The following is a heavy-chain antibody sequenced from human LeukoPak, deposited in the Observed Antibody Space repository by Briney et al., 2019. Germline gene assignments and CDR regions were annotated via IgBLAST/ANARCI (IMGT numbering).Heavy chain of an antibody. Sequence: QPGGSLRLSCAASGFTFNIYAISWVRPAPGKGLEWVSTITNSGDKTFYADSVKGRFTISRDNSVNTLYLQMNSLRAADTAVYYCAKSRVRYSLDYFDYWGQGTLVTVSS. CDR1: GFTFNIYA. V-gene: IGHV3-23*01. CDR3: AKSRVRYSLDYFDY. D-gene: IGHD5-18*01. CDR2: ITNSGDKT. J-gene: IGHJ4*02.